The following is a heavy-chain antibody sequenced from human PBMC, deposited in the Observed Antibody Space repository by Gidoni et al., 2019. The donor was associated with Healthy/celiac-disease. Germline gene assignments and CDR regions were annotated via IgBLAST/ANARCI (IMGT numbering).Heavy chain of an antibody. J-gene: IGHJ4*02. CDR2: IGTAGNT. V-gene: IGHV3-13*04. Sequence: EVQLVESGGGLVQPGGSLRLSCAASGFTFRSYDLHWVRQPTGKGLEWVSAIGTAGNTYYQGSVKGRFTISRENAKNSLYLQMNSLRAGDTALYYCARASYSLTYSDGSGNLFDYWGQGTLVTVSS. D-gene: IGHD3-10*01. CDR3: ARASYSLTYSDGSGNLFDY. CDR1: GFTFRSYD.